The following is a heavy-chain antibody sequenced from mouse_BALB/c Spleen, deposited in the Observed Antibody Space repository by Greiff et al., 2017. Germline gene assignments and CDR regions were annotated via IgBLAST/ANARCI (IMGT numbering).Heavy chain of an antibody. Sequence: EVQGVESGGGLVKPGGSLKLSCAASGFTFSDYYMYWVRQTPEKRLEWVATISDGGSYTYYPDSVKGRFTISRDNAKNNLYLQMSSLKSEDTAMYYCARALMITTGSWFAYWGQGTLVTVSA. J-gene: IGHJ3*01. CDR2: ISDGGSYT. D-gene: IGHD2-4*01. CDR3: ARALMITTGSWFAY. CDR1: GFTFSDYY. V-gene: IGHV5-4*02.